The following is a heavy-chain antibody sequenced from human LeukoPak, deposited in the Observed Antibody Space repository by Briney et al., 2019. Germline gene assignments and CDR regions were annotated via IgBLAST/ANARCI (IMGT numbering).Heavy chain of an antibody. J-gene: IGHJ4*02. CDR3: ARDMAARPDY. D-gene: IGHD6-6*01. Sequence: GGSLRLSSAASGFTFSSYSMNWVRQAPGKGLEWVSYISSSSSTTYYADSVKGRFTISRDNAKNSLYMQMNSLRAEDTAVYYCARDMAARPDYWGQGTLVTVSS. CDR1: GFTFSSYS. CDR2: ISSSSSTT. V-gene: IGHV3-48*04.